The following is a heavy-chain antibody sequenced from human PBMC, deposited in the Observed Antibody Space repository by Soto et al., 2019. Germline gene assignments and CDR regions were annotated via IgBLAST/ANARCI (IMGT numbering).Heavy chain of an antibody. CDR3: ARDPSPVAAAANNWFDP. V-gene: IGHV1-2*04. J-gene: IGHJ5*02. D-gene: IGHD6-13*01. Sequence: ASVKVSCKASGYSFTGYYMHWVRQAPGQGFEWMGWINPNSGGTNYARKFQGWVTMTRDTSISTAYMELSRLRSDDTAVYYCARDPSPVAAAANNWFDPWGQGTLVTVSS. CDR1: GYSFTGYY. CDR2: INPNSGGT.